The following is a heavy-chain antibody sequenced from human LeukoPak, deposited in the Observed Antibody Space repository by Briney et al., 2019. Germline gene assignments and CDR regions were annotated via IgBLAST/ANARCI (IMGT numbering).Heavy chain of an antibody. Sequence: SETLSLTCTVSGGSISSYYWSWIRQPPGKGLEWIGYIYYSGSTNYNPSLKSRVTISVDTSKNHFSLKLYSVTAADTAVYYCARLSDYTSSTHWGQGTLVTVS. V-gene: IGHV4-59*01. J-gene: IGHJ1*01. CDR2: IYYSGST. D-gene: IGHD3-3*01. CDR1: GGSISSYY. CDR3: ARLSDYTSSTH.